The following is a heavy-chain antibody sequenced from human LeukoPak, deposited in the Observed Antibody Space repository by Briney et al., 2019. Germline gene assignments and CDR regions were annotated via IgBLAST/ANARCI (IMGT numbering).Heavy chain of an antibody. D-gene: IGHD2-2*01. CDR1: GFTFSSYA. CDR3: AQGYCPSITCAIDY. J-gene: IGHJ4*02. Sequence: GGSLRLSCAASGFTFSSYAMSWVRQAPGRGLEWVSGIGGSARSTYYADSAKGRFTISRDNSKNTLYLQMNSLRAEDTAVYYCAQGYCPSITCAIDYWGQGTLVTVSS. V-gene: IGHV3-23*01. CDR2: IGGSARST.